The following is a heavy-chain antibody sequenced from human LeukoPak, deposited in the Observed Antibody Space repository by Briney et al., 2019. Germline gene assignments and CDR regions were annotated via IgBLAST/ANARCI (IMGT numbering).Heavy chain of an antibody. Sequence: GGSLRLSCAASGFTFSSYGMHWVRQAPGKGLEWVAFIRYDGSNKYYADSVKGRFTISRDNSKNTLYLQMNSLRAEDTAVYYCAVEIVGAKSRFALGYWGQGTLVTVSS. CDR3: AVEIVGAKSRFALGY. V-gene: IGHV3-30*02. CDR2: IRYDGSNK. CDR1: GFTFSSYG. D-gene: IGHD1-26*01. J-gene: IGHJ4*02.